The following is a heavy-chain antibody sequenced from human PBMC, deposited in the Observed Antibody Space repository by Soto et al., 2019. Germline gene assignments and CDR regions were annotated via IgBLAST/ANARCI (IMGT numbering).Heavy chain of an antibody. V-gene: IGHV1-69*01. CDR2: IIPIFGTA. CDR3: ARDSVLREVRFLEWLRYYYGMDV. J-gene: IGHJ6*02. D-gene: IGHD3-3*01. Sequence: QVQLVQSGAEVKKPGSSVKVSCKASGGTFSSYAISWVRQAPGQGLEWMGGIIPIFGTANYAQKFQGRVTITADESTSTAYMELSSLRSEDTAVYYCARDSVLREVRFLEWLRYYYGMDVWGQGTTVTVSS. CDR1: GGTFSSYA.